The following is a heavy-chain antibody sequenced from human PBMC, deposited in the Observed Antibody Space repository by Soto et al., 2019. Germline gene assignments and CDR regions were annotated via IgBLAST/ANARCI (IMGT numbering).Heavy chain of an antibody. CDR2: IIPILGIA. D-gene: IGHD3-22*01. J-gene: IGHJ5*02. V-gene: IGHV1-69*08. Sequence: QVQLVQSGAEVKKPGSSVKVSCKASGGTFSSYTISWVRQAPGQGLEWMGRIIPILGIANYAQKFQGRVTSTAEKSXXTXYXXLSSLRSEDTAVYYCARDLSYYYDSSGYYDNWFDPWGQGTLVTVSS. CDR1: GGTFSSYT. CDR3: ARDLSYYYDSSGYYDNWFDP.